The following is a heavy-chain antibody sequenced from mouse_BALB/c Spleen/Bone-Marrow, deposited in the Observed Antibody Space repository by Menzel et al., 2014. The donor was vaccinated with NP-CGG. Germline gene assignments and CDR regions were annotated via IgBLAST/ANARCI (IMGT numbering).Heavy chain of an antibody. V-gene: IGHV1-7*01. J-gene: IGHJ4*01. D-gene: IGHD2-4*01. Sequence: QVQLQQSGAELAKPGASVKMSCKASGYTFTNYWMYWVKQRPGQGLEWIGYIKVSTGYTEYNQKLKDKATLTADKSSSTAYMQLSCLTSEDSAVYYCARDYYYAMDYWGQGTSVTVSS. CDR1: GYTFTNYW. CDR2: IKVSTGYT. CDR3: ARDYYYAMDY.